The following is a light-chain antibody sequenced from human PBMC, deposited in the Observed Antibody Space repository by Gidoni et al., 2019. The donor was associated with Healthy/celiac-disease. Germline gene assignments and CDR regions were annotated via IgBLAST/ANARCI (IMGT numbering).Light chain of an antibody. CDR1: SSAVGSYNL. V-gene: IGLV2-23*01. J-gene: IGLJ3*02. CDR2: EGS. CDR3: CSYAGSSTWV. Sequence: QSALTQPASESGSPGQSITIACNGTSSAVGSYNLVSWYQQHPGKAPKLMIYEGSKRPSGVSNRFSGSKSGNTASLTISGLQAEDEADYYCCSYAGSSTWVFGGGTKLTAL.